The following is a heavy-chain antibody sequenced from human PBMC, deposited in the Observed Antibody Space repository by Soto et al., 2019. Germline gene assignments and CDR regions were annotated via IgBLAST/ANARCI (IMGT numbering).Heavy chain of an antibody. CDR2: MNPNRGNT. CDR1: GYTFTSYD. D-gene: IGHD3-3*01. CDR3: ARSKRFLEWLLTQNWFDP. Sequence: GASVKVSCKASGYTFTSYDINWVRQATGQGLEWMGWMNPNRGNTGYAQKFQGRVTMTRNTSISTAYMELSSLRSEDTAVYYCARSKRFLEWLLTQNWFDPWGQGTLVTVSS. J-gene: IGHJ5*02. V-gene: IGHV1-8*01.